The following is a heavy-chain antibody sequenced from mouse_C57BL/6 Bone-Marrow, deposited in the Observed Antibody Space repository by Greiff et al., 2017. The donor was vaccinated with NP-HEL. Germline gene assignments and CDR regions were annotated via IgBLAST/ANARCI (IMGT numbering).Heavy chain of an antibody. V-gene: IGHV1-9*01. D-gene: IGHD1-1*01. CDR1: GYTFTGYW. CDR2: ILPGSGST. Sequence: QVQLQQSGAELMKPGASVKLSCKATGYTFTGYWIEWVKQRPGHGLEWIGEILPGSGSTNYNETFKGKATFTADTSSNTAYMQLSSLTTEDSAIYYCALTTVVAGGFDYFDYWGQGTTLTVSS. J-gene: IGHJ2*01. CDR3: ALTTVVAGGFDYFDY.